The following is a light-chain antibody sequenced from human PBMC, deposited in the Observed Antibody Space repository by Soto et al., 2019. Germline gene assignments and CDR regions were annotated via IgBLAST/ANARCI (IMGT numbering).Light chain of an antibody. V-gene: IGKV3-11*01. J-gene: IGKJ4*01. CDR1: QSVSTY. CDR3: QQRQQRSNWLT. CDR2: DAS. Sequence: EVVLTQSPATLSLSPGERATLSCRASQSVSTYLAWYQQRPGQAPRLLIYDASNRATGIPARFSGSGSGTDFTLTISSLEPADCAVYYWQQRQQRSNWLTFGGGTKVEMK.